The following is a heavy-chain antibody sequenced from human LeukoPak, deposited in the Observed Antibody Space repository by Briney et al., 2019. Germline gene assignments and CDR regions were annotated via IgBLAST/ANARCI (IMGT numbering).Heavy chain of an antibody. D-gene: IGHD3-22*01. CDR3: ARASYDGSGYYTIGYMDV. CDR2: IIPIFGTA. Sequence: ASVKVSCKASGGTFSSYAISWVRQAPGQGLEWMGGIIPIFGTANYAQKFQGRVTITADKSTSTAYMELSSLRSEDTAVYYCARASYDGSGYYTIGYMDVWGKGTTVTVSS. J-gene: IGHJ6*03. V-gene: IGHV1-69*06. CDR1: GGTFSSYA.